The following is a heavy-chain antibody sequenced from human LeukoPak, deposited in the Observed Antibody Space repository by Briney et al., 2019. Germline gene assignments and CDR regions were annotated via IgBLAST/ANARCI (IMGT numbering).Heavy chain of an antibody. J-gene: IGHJ4*02. CDR1: GYRFATHW. CDR2: IYPDDSAT. CDR3: AVRTAVTKLEPNPFDY. V-gene: IGHV5-51*01. Sequence: GESLKISCKGSGYRFATHWIGWVRQMPGQGLEWMGIIYPDDSATKYSPSFQGQVTISADKSIDTAYLQWSNLKASDTAMYYCAVRTAVTKLEPNPFDYWGQGTLVTVSS. D-gene: IGHD4-17*01.